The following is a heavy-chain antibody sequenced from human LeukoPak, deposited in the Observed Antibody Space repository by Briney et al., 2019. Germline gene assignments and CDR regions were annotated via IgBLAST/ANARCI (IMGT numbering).Heavy chain of an antibody. CDR1: GGSFSGYY. CDR2: INHSGST. D-gene: IGHD5-12*01. V-gene: IGHV4-34*01. Sequence: SETLSLTCAVYGGSFSGYYWSWIRQPPGKGLEWIGEINHSGSTNYNPSLKSRVTISVDTSKNQFSLKLSSVTAADTAVYYCARDSGGYSGYEGGGYFDYWGQGTLVTVSS. J-gene: IGHJ4*02. CDR3: ARDSGGYSGYEGGGYFDY.